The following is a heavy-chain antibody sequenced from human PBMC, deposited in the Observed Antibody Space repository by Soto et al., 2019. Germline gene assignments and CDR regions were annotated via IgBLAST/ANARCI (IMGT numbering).Heavy chain of an antibody. CDR1: GYTFTGYY. CDR2: INPNSGGT. CDR3: ARDPPPHSMGHSYYFDY. V-gene: IGHV1-2*04. D-gene: IGHD6-6*01. J-gene: IGHJ4*02. Sequence: GASVKVSCKASGYTFTGYYMHWVRQAPGQGLEWMGWINPNSGGTNYAQRFQGWVTMTRDTSISTAYMELSRLRSDDTAVYYCARDPPPHSMGHSYYFDYWGQGTLVTVSS.